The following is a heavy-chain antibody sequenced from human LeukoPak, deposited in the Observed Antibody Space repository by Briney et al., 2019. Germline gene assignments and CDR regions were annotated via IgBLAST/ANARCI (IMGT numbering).Heavy chain of an antibody. D-gene: IGHD3-10*01. CDR2: INHSGST. CDR3: ARGGGMVRSKDI. Sequence: SETLSLTCAVYGGSFSGYYWSWIRQPPGKGLEWIGEINHSGSTNYNPSLKSRVTISVDTSKNQFPLKLSSVTAADTAVYYCARGGGMVRSKDIWGQGTMVTVSS. V-gene: IGHV4-34*01. J-gene: IGHJ3*02. CDR1: GGSFSGYY.